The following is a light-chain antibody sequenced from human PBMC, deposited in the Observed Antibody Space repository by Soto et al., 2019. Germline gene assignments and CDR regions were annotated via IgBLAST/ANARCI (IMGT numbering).Light chain of an antibody. CDR3: QQYYAWPLT. CDR1: QSVGIN. CDR2: GAS. V-gene: IGKV3-15*01. J-gene: IGKJ4*01. Sequence: EIVMAQSPDTLSVSPGERATLSYRASQSVGINLAWYQQKPGQAPRILIYGASTRATGIPARFSGSGSATEFTLTISSLQSEDFEVYYCQQYYAWPLTFGGGTKVDIK.